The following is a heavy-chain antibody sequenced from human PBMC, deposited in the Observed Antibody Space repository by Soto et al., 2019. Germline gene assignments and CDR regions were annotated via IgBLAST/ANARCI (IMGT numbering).Heavy chain of an antibody. Sequence: ASVKVSCKASGYTFTSYGISWVRQAPGQGLEWMGGINAEDGNTNYAQKLQGRVTMTEDTSTGTAYMELSSLRSEDTAVYYCATVGIVVVVAARDDAFDIWGQGTMVTVSS. CDR2: INAEDGNT. D-gene: IGHD2-15*01. CDR1: GYTFTSYG. CDR3: ATVGIVVVVAARDDAFDI. V-gene: IGHV1-18*01. J-gene: IGHJ3*02.